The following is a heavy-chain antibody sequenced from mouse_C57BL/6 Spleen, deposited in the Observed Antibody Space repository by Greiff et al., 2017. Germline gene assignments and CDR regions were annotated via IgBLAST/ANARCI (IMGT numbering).Heavy chain of an antibody. CDR3: ARYDGYDAYFDY. D-gene: IGHD2-2*01. V-gene: IGHV1-22*01. J-gene: IGHJ2*01. Sequence: EVQLQQSGPELVKPGASVKLSCKASGYTLTDYNMHWVKQSHGKSLEWIGYINPNDGGTRYNPKFQGKATLTVNTSSSTAYLELRSLTSEDSAVYYCARYDGYDAYFDYWGQGTTLTVSS. CDR1: GYTLTDYN. CDR2: INPNDGGT.